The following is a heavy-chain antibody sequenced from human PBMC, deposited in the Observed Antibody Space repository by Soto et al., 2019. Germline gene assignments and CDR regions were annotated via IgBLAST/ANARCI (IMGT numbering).Heavy chain of an antibody. J-gene: IGHJ3*02. Sequence: GESLKISCKGSGYSFTSYWIGWVRQMPGKGLEWMGIIYPGDSDTRYSPSFQGQVTISRDNSKNTLYLQMNSLRAEDTAVYYCAREDGYRGGDAFDIWGQGTMVTVSS. CDR3: AREDGYRGGDAFDI. CDR2: IYPGDSDT. CDR1: GYSFTSYW. D-gene: IGHD5-12*01. V-gene: IGHV5-51*01.